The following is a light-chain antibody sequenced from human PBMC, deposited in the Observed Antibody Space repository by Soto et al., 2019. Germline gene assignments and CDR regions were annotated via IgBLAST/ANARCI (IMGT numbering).Light chain of an antibody. V-gene: IGKV1-5*03. CDR3: QQYDSYPLT. Sequence: DIQMTQPPSTLSASVGDRVTISCRASQSISSWLAWYQQKPGKAPKLLIYEASRLESGVPSRFSGSGSGTEFSLTFSSLQPDDSATSYCQQYDSYPLTFGGGTKVEIK. CDR2: EAS. CDR1: QSISSW. J-gene: IGKJ4*01.